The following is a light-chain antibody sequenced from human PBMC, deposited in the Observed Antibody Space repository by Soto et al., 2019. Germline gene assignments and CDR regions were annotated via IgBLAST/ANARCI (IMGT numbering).Light chain of an antibody. V-gene: IGLV2-14*01. Sequence: QSALTQPASVSGSPGQSITSSCTGTSSDIGGYNYVSWYQQYPGKAPKLMIFGVSDRPSGVSNRFSGSKSGTTASLTISGLQAEDEADYYCSSYKTSSTVVVFGGGTQLTVL. J-gene: IGLJ2*01. CDR3: SSYKTSSTVVV. CDR2: GVS. CDR1: SSDIGGYNY.